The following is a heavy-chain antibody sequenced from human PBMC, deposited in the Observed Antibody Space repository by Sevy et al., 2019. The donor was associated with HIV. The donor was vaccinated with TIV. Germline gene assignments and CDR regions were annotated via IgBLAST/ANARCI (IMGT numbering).Heavy chain of an antibody. D-gene: IGHD2-21*02. CDR2: MYYSWST. Sequence: SETLSLTCTVSGGSISSGGYYWSWIRQHPGKGLESIGYMYYSWSTYYNPSLKSRVTISVDTSKNQFSRKLSSVTAADTAVYYCASLVVTAAFSYYYYYMDVWGKGTTVTVSS. J-gene: IGHJ6*03. V-gene: IGHV4-31*03. CDR3: ASLVVTAAFSYYYYYMDV. CDR1: GGSISSGGYY.